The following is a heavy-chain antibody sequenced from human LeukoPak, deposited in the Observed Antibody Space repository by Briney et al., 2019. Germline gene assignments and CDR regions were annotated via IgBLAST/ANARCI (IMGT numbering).Heavy chain of an antibody. Sequence: PGRSLRLSCAASGFTFSSYGMHWVRQAPGKGLEWVAVISYDGSNKYYADSVKGRFTISRDNSKNTLYLQMNGLRAEDTAVYYCARFDYGDLVGAFDIWGQGTMVTVSS. CDR3: ARFDYGDLVGAFDI. J-gene: IGHJ3*02. CDR1: GFTFSSYG. CDR2: ISYDGSNK. V-gene: IGHV3-30*03. D-gene: IGHD4-17*01.